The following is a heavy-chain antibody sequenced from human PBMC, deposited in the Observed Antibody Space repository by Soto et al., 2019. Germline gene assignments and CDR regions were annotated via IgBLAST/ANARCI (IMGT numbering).Heavy chain of an antibody. D-gene: IGHD1-26*01. CDR3: AKIVGDLYNWFDT. V-gene: IGHV1-24*01. CDR1: GYTLTELS. J-gene: IGHJ5*02. Sequence: ASVKVSCKVSGYTLTELSMHWVRQAPGKGLEWMGGFDPEDGETIYAQKFQGRVTMTEDTSTDTAYMELSSLRSEDKAVYYCAKIVGDLYNWFDTWGQGTLVTVSS. CDR2: FDPEDGET.